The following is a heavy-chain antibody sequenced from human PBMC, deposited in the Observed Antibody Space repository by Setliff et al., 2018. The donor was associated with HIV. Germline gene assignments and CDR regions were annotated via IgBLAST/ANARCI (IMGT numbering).Heavy chain of an antibody. V-gene: IGHV3-9*01. Sequence: PGGSLRLSCAASGFIFDDYAMHWVRQAPGKGLEWVSGINWNSGSRAYADSVKGRFIISRDNAKNSLYLQMNSLRAEDTAVYHCARVKPHLRRSGSYWIVDYWGQGTLVTASS. J-gene: IGHJ4*02. CDR1: GFIFDDYA. CDR3: ARVKPHLRRSGSYWIVDY. D-gene: IGHD1-26*01. CDR2: INWNSGSR.